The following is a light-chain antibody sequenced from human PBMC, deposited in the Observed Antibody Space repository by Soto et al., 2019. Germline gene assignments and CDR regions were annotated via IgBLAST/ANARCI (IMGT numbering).Light chain of an antibody. Sequence: DIQMTQSPSSLSASVGDRVTITCRASQSISSYLNWYQQKPGKAPKLLIYAASSLQSGVPSRFSGSGSGTDSTLTISRLHPEDLATYYCQHSYSSPTFGQWTKVDIK. CDR2: AAS. J-gene: IGKJ1*01. CDR1: QSISSY. CDR3: QHSYSSPT. V-gene: IGKV1-39*01.